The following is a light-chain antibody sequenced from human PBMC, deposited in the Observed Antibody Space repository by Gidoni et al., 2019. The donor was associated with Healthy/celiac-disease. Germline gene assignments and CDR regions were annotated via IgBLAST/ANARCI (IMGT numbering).Light chain of an antibody. CDR3: QQSYSTLYT. CDR2: AAS. CDR1: QSISSY. J-gene: IGKJ2*01. V-gene: IGKV1-39*01. Sequence: DIQMTPSPSSLSASVGDRVTITCRASQSISSYLNWYQQKPGKAPKLLIYAASSLQSGVPSRFSGSGSGTDFTLTISSLQPEYFATYYCQQSYSTLYTFGQGTKLEIK.